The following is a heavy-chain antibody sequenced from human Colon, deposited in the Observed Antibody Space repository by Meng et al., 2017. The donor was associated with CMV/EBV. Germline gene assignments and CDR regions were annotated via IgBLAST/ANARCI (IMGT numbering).Heavy chain of an antibody. CDR2: ISAGGGGT. CDR1: ESTFGSYA. D-gene: IGHD3-3*01. J-gene: IGHJ4*02. V-gene: IGHV3-23*01. Sequence: GSESTFGSYAMSWVRQAPGKGLEWVSKISAGGGGTSFSDSVKGRFSISRDNSKNTVYLQMNSLKAEDTAVYYCAKDLTFGIVNPFGQWGQGTLVTVSS. CDR3: AKDLTFGIVNPFGQ.